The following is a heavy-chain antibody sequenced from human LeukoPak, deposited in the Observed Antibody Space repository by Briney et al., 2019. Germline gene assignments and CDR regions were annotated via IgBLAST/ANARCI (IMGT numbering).Heavy chain of an antibody. CDR1: GFTFSSYD. Sequence: PGGSLRLSCAASGFTFSSYDMIWVRQAPGKGLEWGAFIRYDGSRKYYADSVKGRFTISRDNSKNTVYLQMNSLRAEDTAVYYCARDPSSSSSVGGYLDYWGPGTLVTVSS. D-gene: IGHD6-6*01. V-gene: IGHV3-30*02. J-gene: IGHJ4*02. CDR2: IRYDGSRK. CDR3: ARDPSSSSSVGGYLDY.